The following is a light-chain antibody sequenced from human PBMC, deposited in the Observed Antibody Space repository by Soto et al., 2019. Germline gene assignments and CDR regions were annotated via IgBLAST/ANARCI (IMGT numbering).Light chain of an antibody. CDR2: AAS. V-gene: IGKV1-12*01. CDR3: QQSNSFPLT. J-gene: IGKJ4*01. CDR1: QGISSC. Sequence: DIQMTQSPSSVSASVGDRVTITCRASQGISSCLAWYQQKPGKAPNLLIYAASSLQSGVPSRFSGSGSETDFTLTIGSLQPEDFATYYCQQSNSFPLTFGGGTKVEIK.